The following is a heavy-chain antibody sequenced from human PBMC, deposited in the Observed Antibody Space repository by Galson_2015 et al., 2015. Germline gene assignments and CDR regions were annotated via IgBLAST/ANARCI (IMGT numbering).Heavy chain of an antibody. Sequence: QSGAEVTKPGESLTISRKGSGYSFTSYWIGWVRQMPGKGLEWMGIIYPGDSDTRYSPSFQGQVTISADKSISTAYLQWSSLKASDTAMYYCARSSRYSSSWRWFDPWGQGTLVTVSS. D-gene: IGHD6-13*01. J-gene: IGHJ5*02. CDR2: IYPGDSDT. CDR1: GYSFTSYW. CDR3: ARSSRYSSSWRWFDP. V-gene: IGHV5-51*01.